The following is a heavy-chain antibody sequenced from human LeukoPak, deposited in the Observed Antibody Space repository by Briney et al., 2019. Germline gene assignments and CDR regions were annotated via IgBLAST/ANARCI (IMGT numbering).Heavy chain of an antibody. CDR3: AKDFATGYSSGWYVY. D-gene: IGHD6-19*01. V-gene: IGHV3-23*01. CDR2: ISGSGGST. Sequence: GGSLRLSCAAYRFTFSSYAMSWVRQGPGKGLEWVSAISGSGGSTYYADSVKGRFTISRDNSKNTLYLQMNSLRAEDTAVYYCAKDFATGYSSGWYVYWGQGTLVTVSS. CDR1: RFTFSSYA. J-gene: IGHJ4*02.